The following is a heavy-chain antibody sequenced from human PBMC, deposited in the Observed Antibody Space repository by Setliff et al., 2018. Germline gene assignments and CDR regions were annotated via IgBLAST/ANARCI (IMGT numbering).Heavy chain of an antibody. CDR1: GGSFSGYY. Sequence: PSETLSLTCAVYGGSFSGYYWSWIRQPPGKRLEWIGEIIHSGSTNYNPSLKSRVTILVDTSKNQFSLELTSVTAADTAVYYCARDIGYNPYHWFDPWGQGTLVTVSS. CDR3: ARDIGYNPYHWFDP. J-gene: IGHJ5*02. D-gene: IGHD5-18*01. V-gene: IGHV4-34*12. CDR2: IIHSGST.